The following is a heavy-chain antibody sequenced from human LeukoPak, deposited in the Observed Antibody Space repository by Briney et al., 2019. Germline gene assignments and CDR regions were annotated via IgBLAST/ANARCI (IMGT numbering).Heavy chain of an antibody. J-gene: IGHJ4*02. CDR2: ISSDGGRA. V-gene: IGHV3-64D*09. CDR1: GFTFSSFA. Sequence: PGGSLRLSCSASGFTFSSFAMFWVRQAPGKGLEYVSGISSDGGRANYADSVKARFTISRDNSKVTLYLQMTSLRPEDTAIYYCVKDPSGNYFYFDYWGQGTLVTVSS. D-gene: IGHD1-26*01. CDR3: VKDPSGNYFYFDY.